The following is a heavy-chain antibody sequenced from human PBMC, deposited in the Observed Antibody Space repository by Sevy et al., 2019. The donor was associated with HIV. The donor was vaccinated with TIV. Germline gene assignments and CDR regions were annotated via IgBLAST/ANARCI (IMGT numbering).Heavy chain of an antibody. CDR3: AKGQGHDFWSGYYTLDY. CDR1: GFTFDDYA. J-gene: IGHJ4*02. D-gene: IGHD3-3*01. Sequence: GGSLRLSCAASGFTFDDYAMHWVRQAPGKGLEWVSGISWNSGSIGYADSVKGRFTISRDNAKNSLYLQMNSLRAEDTALYYCAKGQGHDFWSGYYTLDYWGQGTLVTVSS. V-gene: IGHV3-9*01. CDR2: ISWNSGSI.